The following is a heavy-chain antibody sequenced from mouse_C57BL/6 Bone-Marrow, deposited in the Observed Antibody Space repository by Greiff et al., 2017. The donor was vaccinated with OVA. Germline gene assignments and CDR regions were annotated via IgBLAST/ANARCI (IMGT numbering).Heavy chain of an antibody. Sequence: QVQLQQSGAELVKPGASVKLSCKASGYTFTSYWMHWVKQRPGQGLEWIGMIHPNSGSTNYNEKFKSKATLTVDKSSSTAYMQLSSLTSEDSAVDYCAREDNWSYAMDYWGQGTSVTVSS. V-gene: IGHV1-64*01. D-gene: IGHD4-1*01. CDR3: AREDNWSYAMDY. CDR1: GYTFTSYW. J-gene: IGHJ4*01. CDR2: IHPNSGST.